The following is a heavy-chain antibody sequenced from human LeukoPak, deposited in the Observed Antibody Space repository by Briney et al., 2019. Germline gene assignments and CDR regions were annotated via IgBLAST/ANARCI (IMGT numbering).Heavy chain of an antibody. V-gene: IGHV3-48*03. CDR2: ISSSGSTI. Sequence: GGSLRLSCAASGFTFSSYEMNWARQAPGKGREGVSYISSSGSTIYYADSVKGRFTISRDNAKNSLYLQMNSLRAEDTAVYYCAELGITMIGGVWGKGTTVTISS. D-gene: IGHD3-10*02. CDR1: GFTFSSYE. CDR3: AELGITMIGGV. J-gene: IGHJ6*04.